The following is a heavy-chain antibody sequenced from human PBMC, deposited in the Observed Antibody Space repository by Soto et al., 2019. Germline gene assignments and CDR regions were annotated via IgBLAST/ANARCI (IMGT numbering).Heavy chain of an antibody. V-gene: IGHV3-49*03. CDR1: GVHFGDYA. Sequence: GVQRLSSIASGVHFGDYAMSWFRQAPGKGLEWVGFIRSKVYGGTTEYAASVKGRFTISRDDSISIAYLQMNSLKTEDTAVYYCTSTIFGVVIPGGYYYGMDVWGQGTTVT. J-gene: IGHJ6*02. CDR3: TSTIFGVVIPGGYYYGMDV. CDR2: IRSKVYGGTT. D-gene: IGHD3-3*01.